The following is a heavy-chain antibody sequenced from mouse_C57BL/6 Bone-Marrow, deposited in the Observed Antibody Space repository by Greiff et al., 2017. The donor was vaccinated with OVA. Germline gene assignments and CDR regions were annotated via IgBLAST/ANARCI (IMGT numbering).Heavy chain of an antibody. CDR2: ISYDGSN. Sequence: ESGPGLVKPSQSLSLTCSVTGYSITSGYYWNWIRQFPGNKLEWMGYISYDGSNNYNPSLKNRISITRDTSKNQFFLKLNSVTTEDTAIYYCARENSSGTGAMDYWGQGTSVTVSS. D-gene: IGHD3-2*02. J-gene: IGHJ4*01. CDR3: ARENSSGTGAMDY. V-gene: IGHV3-6*01. CDR1: GYSITSGYY.